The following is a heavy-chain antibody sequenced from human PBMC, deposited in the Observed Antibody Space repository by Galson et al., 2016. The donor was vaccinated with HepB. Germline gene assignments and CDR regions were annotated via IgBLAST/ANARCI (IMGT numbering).Heavy chain of an antibody. CDR2: IKQDGSEK. D-gene: IGHD1-14*01. CDR1: GYSFHTYS. J-gene: IGHJ6*02. Sequence: SLRLSCAASGYSFHTYSMNWVRQAPGKGLAWVANIKQDGSEKYYVDSVKGRFTISRDNSRNSLYLQVNGLRADDTAVYYCARDRPTSVTRHWTGTTYSYYGMDVWGQGTTVTVSS. CDR3: ARDRPTSVTRHWTGTTYSYYGMDV. V-gene: IGHV3-7*03.